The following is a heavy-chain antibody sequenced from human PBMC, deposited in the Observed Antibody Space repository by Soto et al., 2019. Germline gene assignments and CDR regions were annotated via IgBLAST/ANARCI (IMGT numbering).Heavy chain of an antibody. D-gene: IGHD3-9*01. Sequence: GGSLRLSCAASGFTFSSYAMSWVRQAPGKGLEWVSAISGSGGSTYYADSVKGRFTISRDNSKNTLYLQMNSLRAEDTAVYYCAKHDEFDWHPPSHFDYWGQGTLVTVSS. CDR1: GFTFSSYA. CDR3: AKHDEFDWHPPSHFDY. CDR2: ISGSGGST. V-gene: IGHV3-23*01. J-gene: IGHJ4*02.